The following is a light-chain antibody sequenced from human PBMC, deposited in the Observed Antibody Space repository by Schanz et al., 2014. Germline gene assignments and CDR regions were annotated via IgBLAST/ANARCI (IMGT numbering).Light chain of an antibody. CDR3: AVGEERRKGVL. CDR1: SGHSTYD. Sequence: QLVLTQSPSASASLGASVKLTCTLTSGHSTYDIAWHQQQPEKGPRYLMKVNSDGSHSKGDGIPDRFSGYSSGAGRYLTISSLQAEDEADYYCAVGEERRKGVLFGGGTKLTVL. V-gene: IGLV4-69*02. CDR2: VNSDGSH. J-gene: IGLJ2*01.